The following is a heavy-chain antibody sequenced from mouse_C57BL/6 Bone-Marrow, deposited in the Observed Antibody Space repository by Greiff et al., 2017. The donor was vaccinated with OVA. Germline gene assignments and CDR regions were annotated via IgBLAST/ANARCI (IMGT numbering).Heavy chain of an antibody. D-gene: IGHD1-1*01. V-gene: IGHV1-15*01. CDR1: GYTFTDYE. Sequence: VQLQQSGAELVRPGALVTLSCKASGYTFTDYEMHWVKQTPVHGLEWIGAIDPETGGTAYNQKFKGKAILTADKSSSTAYMELRSLTSEDSAVYYCTDLLYGSSPWGQGTTLTVSS. CDR2: IDPETGGT. CDR3: TDLLYGSSP. J-gene: IGHJ2*01.